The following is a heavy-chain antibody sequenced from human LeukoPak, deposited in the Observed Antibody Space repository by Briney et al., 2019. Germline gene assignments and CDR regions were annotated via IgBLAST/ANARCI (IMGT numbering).Heavy chain of an antibody. D-gene: IGHD3-16*01. V-gene: IGHV4-30-2*01. Sequence: PSETLSLTCAVSGGSISSGGYSWSWLRQPPGKGLEWIGYIYHGGSTYYNPSLKSRVTISVDRSKNQFSLKLSSVTAADTAVYYCARASSWGYFDYWGQGTLVTVSS. CDR3: ARASSWGYFDY. J-gene: IGHJ4*02. CDR2: IYHGGST. CDR1: GGSISSGGYS.